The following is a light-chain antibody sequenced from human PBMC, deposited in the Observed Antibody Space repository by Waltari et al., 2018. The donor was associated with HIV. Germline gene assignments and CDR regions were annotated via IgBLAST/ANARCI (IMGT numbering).Light chain of an antibody. Sequence: QSVLTQPPSASGTPGQRVTISCSGGSSKLGNNHVYWYQQFPGTAPKLLIYRNNQRPSAVPDRFSGSKSGTSASLVISGLRSEDEADYYCAAWDDSLSGVFGGGTKVTVL. J-gene: IGLJ2*01. CDR1: SSKLGNNH. CDR3: AAWDDSLSGV. CDR2: RNN. V-gene: IGLV1-47*01.